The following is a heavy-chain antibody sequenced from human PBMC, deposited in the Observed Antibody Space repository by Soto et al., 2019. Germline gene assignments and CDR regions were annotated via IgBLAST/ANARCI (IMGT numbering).Heavy chain of an antibody. Sequence: AETLSLACTVAGGSIRSNPWSWIREPQGKGLEWIGYIYYSASTNYSPSLKSRVTISVDTSKNQFSLNLSSVTAADTAVYYCARHLPYCGGDCYSLDYWGQGTLVTVS. J-gene: IGHJ4*02. CDR1: GGSIRSNP. CDR2: IYYSAST. V-gene: IGHV4-59*08. D-gene: IGHD2-21*02. CDR3: ARHLPYCGGDCYSLDY.